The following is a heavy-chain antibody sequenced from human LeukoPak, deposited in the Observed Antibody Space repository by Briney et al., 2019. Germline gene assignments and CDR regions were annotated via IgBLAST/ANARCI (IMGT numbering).Heavy chain of an antibody. D-gene: IGHD3-22*01. V-gene: IGHV1-69*13. Sequence: GASVKVSCKASGGTFSSYAISWVRQAPGQGLEWMGGIIPIFGTANCAQKFQGRVTITADESTSTAYMELSSLRSEDTAVYYCARSPTYYYDSSGYSKYYFDYWGQGTLVTVSS. CDR2: IIPIFGTA. J-gene: IGHJ4*02. CDR3: ARSPTYYYDSSGYSKYYFDY. CDR1: GGTFSSYA.